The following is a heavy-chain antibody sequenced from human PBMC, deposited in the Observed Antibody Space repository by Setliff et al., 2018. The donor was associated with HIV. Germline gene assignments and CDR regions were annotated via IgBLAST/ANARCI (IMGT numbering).Heavy chain of an antibody. J-gene: IGHJ4*02. CDR2: ISSSGTTI. Sequence: GGSLRLSCAASGFTFSNYEMNWVRQAPGKGLEWVSYISSSGTTIYYADSVKGRFTISRDNAKNSLYLQMNSLRAEDTAVYYCARPNYCDSSGSFDYWGQGTLVTVPQ. V-gene: IGHV3-48*03. CDR1: GFTFSNYE. D-gene: IGHD3-22*01. CDR3: ARPNYCDSSGSFDY.